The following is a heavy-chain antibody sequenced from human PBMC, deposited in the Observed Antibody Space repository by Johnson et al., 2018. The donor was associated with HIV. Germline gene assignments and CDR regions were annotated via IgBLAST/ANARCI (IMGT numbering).Heavy chain of an antibody. V-gene: IGHV3-11*01. CDR2: ISSSGSTI. D-gene: IGHD3-10*01. CDR1: GFTFSDHY. CDR3: AKDSDTYYYGSGDAVDV. Sequence: QVQLVESGGGVVQPGRSLRLSCAASGFTFSDHYMDWVRQAPGKGLEWVSYISSSGSTIYYADSVKGRLTISRDNSKNSLYLQMNSLRPEDTALYFCAKDSDTYYYGSGDAVDVWGQGTMVTVSS. J-gene: IGHJ3*01.